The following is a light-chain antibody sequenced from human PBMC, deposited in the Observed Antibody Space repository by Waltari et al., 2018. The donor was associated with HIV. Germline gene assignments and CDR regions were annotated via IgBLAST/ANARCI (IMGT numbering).Light chain of an antibody. CDR1: SRDVGGYNY. CDR2: EVS. CDR3: SSYAASLFV. V-gene: IGLV2-8*01. Sequence: QSALTQPPSASGSPGQSVTISCTGTSRDVGGYNYVSWYQQHPGKAPKLIIYEVSKRPSGGPDRVVGSKSGTTASLTVSGLQAEDEADYYCSSYAASLFVFGTGTKVTVL. J-gene: IGLJ1*01.